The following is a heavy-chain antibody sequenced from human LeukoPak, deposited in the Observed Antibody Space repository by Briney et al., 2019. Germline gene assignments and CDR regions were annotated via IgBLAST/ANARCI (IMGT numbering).Heavy chain of an antibody. V-gene: IGHV3-33*06. D-gene: IGHD3-10*01. J-gene: IGHJ6*03. Sequence: GRSLRLSCAASGFTFRIYGMHWVRQAPGKGLEWVAVIWNDGSKKYYADSVKGRFTISRDNSKNTVDLQVNSLRAEDTAVYYCAKDQFSGNEQPDYTDVWGKGTTVIVSS. CDR2: IWNDGSKK. CDR1: GFTFRIYG. CDR3: AKDQFSGNEQPDYTDV.